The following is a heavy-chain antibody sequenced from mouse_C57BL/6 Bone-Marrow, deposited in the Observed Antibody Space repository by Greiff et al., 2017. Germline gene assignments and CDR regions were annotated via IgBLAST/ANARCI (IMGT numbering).Heavy chain of an antibody. CDR3: ARGGFAY. CDR2: IDPFNGGT. J-gene: IGHJ3*01. CDR1: GYSFTSYY. V-gene: IGHV1S135*01. Sequence: VQLQQSGPDLMKPGASVKISCKASGYSFTSYYMHWVKQSHGRSLEWIGCIDPFNGGTGYNRKFEGKASLTVDNSSSTAYMHLSSLTSEDSAVYYCARGGFAYWGQGTLVTVSA.